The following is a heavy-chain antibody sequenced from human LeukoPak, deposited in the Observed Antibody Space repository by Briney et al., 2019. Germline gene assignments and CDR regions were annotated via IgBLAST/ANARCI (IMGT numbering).Heavy chain of an antibody. CDR3: ARGQPRYYYDSSGPLYY. V-gene: IGHV3-11*01. CDR2: ISSSGSTI. J-gene: IGHJ4*02. D-gene: IGHD3-22*01. Sequence: PGGSLRLSCAASGFTFSDYYMSWIRQAPGKGLEWVSYISSSGSTIYYADSVKGRFTISRDNAKNSLYLQMNSLRAEDTAVYYCARGQPRYYYDSSGPLYYWGQGTLVTVSS. CDR1: GFTFSDYY.